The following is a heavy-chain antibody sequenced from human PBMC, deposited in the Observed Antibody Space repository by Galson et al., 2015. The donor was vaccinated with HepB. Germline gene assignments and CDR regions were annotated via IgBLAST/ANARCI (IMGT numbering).Heavy chain of an antibody. J-gene: IGHJ4*02. D-gene: IGHD6-19*01. CDR2: IWYDGSNK. V-gene: IGHV3-33*01. CDR1: GFTFSSYG. CDR3: ARDVSPYSIGWSCIVY. Sequence: SMRLSCAASGFTFSSYGMHWVRQAPGKGLEWVAVIWYDGSNKYYADSVKGRFTISRDNSKNTLYLQMNSLRADDTAVYYCARDVSPYSIGWSCIVYCVQGALVTVSS.